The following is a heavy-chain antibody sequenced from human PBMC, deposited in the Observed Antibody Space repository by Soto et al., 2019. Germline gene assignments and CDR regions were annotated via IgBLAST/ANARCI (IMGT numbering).Heavy chain of an antibody. Sequence: QVHLVESGGGVVQPGTSLRLSCAASGFTFKAFGMHWVRQAPGKGLEWVAVILYDGSKTYYADSLKGRVTISRDNSKNTLFLQMNNLEPEDTAVYYCAKGGDSMDAWGQGTTVTVSS. J-gene: IGHJ6*02. CDR3: AKGGDSMDA. D-gene: IGHD3-16*01. CDR1: GFTFKAFG. V-gene: IGHV3-30*18. CDR2: ILYDGSKT.